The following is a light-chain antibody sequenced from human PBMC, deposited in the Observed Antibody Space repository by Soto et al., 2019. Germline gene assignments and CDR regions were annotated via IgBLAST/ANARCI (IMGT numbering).Light chain of an antibody. V-gene: IGKV3-15*01. CDR3: QQYNNWWT. J-gene: IGKJ1*01. CDR1: QSIRTS. Sequence: EVVLTQSPATLSLSPGERATLSCRASQSIRTSLAWYQQKPGQAPRLLIYGASTRATGISARFSGSGSGTEFTLTISSLQSEDFGVYYCQQYNNWWTFGQGTKVDTK. CDR2: GAS.